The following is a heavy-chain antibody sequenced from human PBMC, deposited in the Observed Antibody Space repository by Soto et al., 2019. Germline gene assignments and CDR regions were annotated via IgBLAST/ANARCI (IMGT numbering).Heavy chain of an antibody. V-gene: IGHV3-7*03. D-gene: IGHD2-15*01. CDR3: ARGQSGGKGY. CDR1: GFTFSSYW. Sequence: VQLVESGGGVVQPGGSLRLSCVASGFTFSSYWMNWVRQAPGKGLEWVANIKEDGSEKNYVDSVKGRFIISRDNAKESLFLQMNSLRAEDTAVYYGARGQSGGKGYWGQGTLVTVSS. CDR2: IKEDGSEK. J-gene: IGHJ4*02.